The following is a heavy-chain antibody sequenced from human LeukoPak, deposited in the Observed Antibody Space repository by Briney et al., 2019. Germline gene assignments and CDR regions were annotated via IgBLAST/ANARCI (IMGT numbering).Heavy chain of an antibody. CDR2: IYPGDSET. CDR3: ARRGYCTNGVCYPDSVDY. D-gene: IGHD2-8*01. J-gene: IGHJ4*02. CDR1: GYSFTSYW. Sequence: GESLKISCKGSGYSFTSYWIGWVRQMPGKGLEWMGIIYPGDSETAYSPSLQGQVTISADKSISTAYLQWSSLKASDTAMYYCARRGYCTNGVCYPDSVDYWGQGTLVTVSS. V-gene: IGHV5-51*01.